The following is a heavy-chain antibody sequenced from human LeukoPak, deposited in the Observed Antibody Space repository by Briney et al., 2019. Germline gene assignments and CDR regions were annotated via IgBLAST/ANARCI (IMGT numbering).Heavy chain of an antibody. V-gene: IGHV1-69*02. CDR3: ARGGTSTRTYYYYGMDV. D-gene: IGHD1-26*01. J-gene: IGHJ6*02. CDR2: IIPILGIA. CDR1: GGSFSSYT. Sequence: ASVKVSCKAAGGSFSSYTYSWVREAPGQGLELVGRIIPILGIANYAQKFQGRVTITADKSTSTAYMELSSLRSEDTAVYYCARGGTSTRTYYYYGMDVWGQGTTVTVSS.